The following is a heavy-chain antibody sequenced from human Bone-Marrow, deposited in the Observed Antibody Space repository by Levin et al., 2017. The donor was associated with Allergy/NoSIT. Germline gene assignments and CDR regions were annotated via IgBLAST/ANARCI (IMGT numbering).Heavy chain of an antibody. CDR1: GGSISSNSYS. V-gene: IGHV4-30-2*01. CDR3: ARAQISGYYDF. Sequence: KASETLSLTCVVSGGSISSNSYSWGWIRQPPGKGLEWIGYIYHGGTTSYNPSLKSRVTISEDRSKNQFSLKLNSVSAADTAFYYCARAQISGYYDFWGQGTLVTVSS. CDR2: IYHGGTT. J-gene: IGHJ4*02. D-gene: IGHD3-22*01.